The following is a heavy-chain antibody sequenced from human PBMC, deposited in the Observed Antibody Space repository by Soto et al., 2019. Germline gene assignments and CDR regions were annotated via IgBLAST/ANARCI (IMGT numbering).Heavy chain of an antibody. V-gene: IGHV1-8*01. D-gene: IGHD3-9*01. J-gene: IGHJ5*02. CDR3: AIGLRYFDWFHLGYQGGNWFDP. Sequence: QVQLVQSGAEVKKPGASVKVSCKASGYTFTSYDINWERQDNGQGLEWMGWMTPNSGNTGYAQKFQGRVTMTMNTYINKAYMELRSLRDEDTAVYYCAIGLRYFDWFHLGYQGGNWFDPWGQGTLVTVSS. CDR2: MTPNSGNT. CDR1: GYTFTSYD.